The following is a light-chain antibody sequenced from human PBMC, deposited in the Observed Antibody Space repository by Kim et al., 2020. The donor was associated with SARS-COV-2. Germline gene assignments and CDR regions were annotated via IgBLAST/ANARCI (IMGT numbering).Light chain of an antibody. V-gene: IGKV3-11*01. J-gene: IGKJ3*01. CDR1: QSVSSS. CDR2: DAS. Sequence: EIVLTQSPATLSLSPGERATHSCRASQSVSSSLAWYQQKPGQAPRLLIYDASNRATGIPARFSGSGSGTDFTLTISSLEPEDFAVYYCQQRSNWPPTFGPGTKVDIK. CDR3: QQRSNWPPT.